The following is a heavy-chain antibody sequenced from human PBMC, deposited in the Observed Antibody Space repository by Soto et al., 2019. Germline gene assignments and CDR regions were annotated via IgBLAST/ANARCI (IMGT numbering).Heavy chain of an antibody. Sequence: EVQLLESGGDLVQPGGSLRLSCAASGFTFSNYGMALVRQAPGKGLEWVSSITGSGDNTYSADSVKGRFTISRDNAKNILYLHMDCLRADDTAVYYCSKVPEFMGWFDPWGQGTLVTVSS. J-gene: IGHJ5*02. CDR2: ITGSGDNT. D-gene: IGHD3-10*01. V-gene: IGHV3-23*01. CDR3: SKVPEFMGWFDP. CDR1: GFTFSNYG.